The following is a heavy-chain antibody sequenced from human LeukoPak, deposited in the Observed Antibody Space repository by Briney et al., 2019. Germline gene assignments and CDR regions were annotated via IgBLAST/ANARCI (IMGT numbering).Heavy chain of an antibody. CDR2: INHSGST. D-gene: IGHD3-16*01. CDR1: GGSFSGYY. Sequence: SETLSLTCAVYGGSFSGYYWSWIRQPPGKGLEWIGEINHSGSTNYNPSLKSRVTISVDTSKNQFSLKLSSVTAADTAVYYCARGRGNGLHHYYYMDVWGKGTTVTVSS. J-gene: IGHJ6*03. CDR3: ARGRGNGLHHYYYMDV. V-gene: IGHV4-34*01.